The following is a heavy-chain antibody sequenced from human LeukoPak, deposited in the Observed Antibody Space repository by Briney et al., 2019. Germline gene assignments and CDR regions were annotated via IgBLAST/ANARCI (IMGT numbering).Heavy chain of an antibody. J-gene: IGHJ4*02. V-gene: IGHV3-9*03. CDR2: ISWNSGSI. Sequence: GGSLRLSCAASGFTFSSYAMHWVRQAPGKGLEWVSGISWNSGSIGYADSVKGRFTISRDNAKNSLYLQMNSLRAEDMALYYCAKSRGIAAGFDYWGQGTLVTVSS. CDR3: AKSRGIAAGFDY. D-gene: IGHD6-13*01. CDR1: GFTFSSYA.